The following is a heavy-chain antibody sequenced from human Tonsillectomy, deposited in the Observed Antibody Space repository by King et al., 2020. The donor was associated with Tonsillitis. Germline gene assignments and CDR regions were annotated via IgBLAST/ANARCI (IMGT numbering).Heavy chain of an antibody. D-gene: IGHD3-10*01. CDR1: GFTFSSYA. J-gene: IGHJ4*02. Sequence: VQLVESGGGLVQPGGSLRVSCPASGFTFSSYAMSWVRQAPGKGLEWGSSISGSGDSTYYADSVKGRFTISRDNSKNTLYLQMNSLRAEDTAVYYCAKGNKWVTMVRGVIPFDYWGQGTLVTVSS. CDR2: ISGSGDST. V-gene: IGHV3-23*04. CDR3: AKGNKWVTMVRGVIPFDY.